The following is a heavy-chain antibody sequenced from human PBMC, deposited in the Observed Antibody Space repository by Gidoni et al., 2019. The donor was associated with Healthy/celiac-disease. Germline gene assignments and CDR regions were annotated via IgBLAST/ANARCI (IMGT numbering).Heavy chain of an antibody. CDR2: INPNSGGT. CDR1: GYTFTGYY. Sequence: QVQLVQSGAEVKKPGASVKVSCKASGYTFTGYYMHWVRQAPGQGLEWMGRINPNSGGTNYAQKFQGRVTMTRDTSISTAYMELSRLRSDDTAVYYCASGDILTGYLYYFDYWGQGTLVTVSS. D-gene: IGHD3-9*01. V-gene: IGHV1-2*06. J-gene: IGHJ4*02. CDR3: ASGDILTGYLYYFDY.